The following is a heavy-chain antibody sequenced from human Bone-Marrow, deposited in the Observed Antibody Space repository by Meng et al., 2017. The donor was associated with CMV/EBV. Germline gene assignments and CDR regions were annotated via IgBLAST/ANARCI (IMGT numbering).Heavy chain of an antibody. Sequence: GGSLRLSCAASGFSVSSNYMSWVRQAPGKGLEWVANIKQDGSEKYYVDSVKGRFTISRDNAKNSLYLQMNSLRAEDTAVYYCARDRGYSSSSRLNYWGQGTLVTVSS. J-gene: IGHJ4*02. V-gene: IGHV3-7*01. CDR1: GFSVSSNY. CDR2: IKQDGSEK. CDR3: ARDRGYSSSSRLNY. D-gene: IGHD6-13*01.